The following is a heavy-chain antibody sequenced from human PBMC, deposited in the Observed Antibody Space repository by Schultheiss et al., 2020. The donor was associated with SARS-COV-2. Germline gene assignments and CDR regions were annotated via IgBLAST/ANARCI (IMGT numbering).Heavy chain of an antibody. CDR2: ISAYNGNT. CDR3: ARDGSGPYYYYYYGMDV. Sequence: ASVKVSCKASGYTFTSYGISWVRQAPGQGLEWMGWISAYNGNTNYAQKFQGRVTMTRDTSISTAYMELSRLRSDDTAVYYRARDGSGPYYYYYYGMDVWGQGTTVTVSS. CDR1: GYTFTSYG. V-gene: IGHV1-18*01. D-gene: IGHD3-10*01. J-gene: IGHJ6*02.